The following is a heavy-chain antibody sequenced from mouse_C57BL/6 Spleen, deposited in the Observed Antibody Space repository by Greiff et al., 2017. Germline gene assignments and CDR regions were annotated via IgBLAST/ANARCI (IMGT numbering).Heavy chain of an antibody. CDR2: IDPSDSYT. CDR3: ARDSNFFAY. J-gene: IGHJ3*01. V-gene: IGHV1-59*01. D-gene: IGHD2-5*01. Sequence: VQLQQPGAELVRPGTSVKLSCKASGYTFTSYWMHWVKQRPGQGLEWIGVIDPSDSYTNYNQKFKGKATLTVDTSSSTAYMQLSSLTSEDSAVYYCARDSNFFAYWGQWTLVTVSA. CDR1: GYTFTSYW.